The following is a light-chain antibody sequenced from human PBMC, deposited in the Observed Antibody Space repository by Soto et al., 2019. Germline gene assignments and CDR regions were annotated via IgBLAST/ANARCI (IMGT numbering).Light chain of an antibody. J-gene: IGLJ1*01. Sequence: QSALTQPAAVSGSPGQSITISCTGTSSDVGSYNLVSWYQQHPGKAPKLMIYEGSKRPSGVSTRFSGSKSGNTASLTISGLQAEDEADYYCCSYAGSSTLRVFGTGTKLTVL. CDR2: EGS. CDR3: CSYAGSSTLRV. V-gene: IGLV2-23*01. CDR1: SSDVGSYNL.